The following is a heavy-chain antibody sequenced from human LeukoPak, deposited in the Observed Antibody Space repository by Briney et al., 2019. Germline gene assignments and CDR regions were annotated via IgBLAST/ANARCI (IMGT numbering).Heavy chain of an antibody. D-gene: IGHD4-17*01. J-gene: IGHJ4*02. V-gene: IGHV4-38-2*01. CDR1: GYSISSGYY. CDR3: ARGDRGRAYGDYPYYFDY. Sequence: KPSETLSLTCAVSGYSISSGYYWGWIRQPPGKGLEWIGSIYHSGSTYYNPSLKSRVTISVDTSKNQFSLKLSSVTAADTAVYYCARGDRGRAYGDYPYYFDYWGQGTLVTVSS. CDR2: IYHSGST.